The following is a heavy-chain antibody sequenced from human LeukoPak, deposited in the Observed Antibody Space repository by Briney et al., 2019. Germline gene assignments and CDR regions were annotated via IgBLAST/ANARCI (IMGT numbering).Heavy chain of an antibody. CDR1: GDSSTHY. V-gene: IGHV4-4*07. Sequence: SETLSLTCTIIGDSSTHYWTWIRQPAGKGLEWIGRLSTTGSADYNPSLKSRITMSIDTSKNQFSLNVKSVSAADTAVYYCARDSFGVSAFSFWGPGTVVTVSS. D-gene: IGHD2-21*01. CDR3: ARDSFGVSAFSF. J-gene: IGHJ3*01. CDR2: LSTTGSA.